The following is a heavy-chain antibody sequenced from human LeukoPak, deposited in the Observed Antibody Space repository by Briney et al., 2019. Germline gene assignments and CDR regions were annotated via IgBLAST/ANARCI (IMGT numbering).Heavy chain of an antibody. V-gene: IGHV3-23*01. Sequence: GGSLRLSCAASGFTFSSYAMSWVRQAPGKGLEWVSAISGSGGSTYYADSVKGRFTISRDNSKNTVYLQMNSLRAEDTAVYYCSPAAGIKSSGYFQHWGQGTLVTVSS. J-gene: IGHJ1*01. CDR2: ISGSGGST. CDR1: GFTFSSYA. CDR3: SPAAGIKSSGYFQH. D-gene: IGHD6-13*01.